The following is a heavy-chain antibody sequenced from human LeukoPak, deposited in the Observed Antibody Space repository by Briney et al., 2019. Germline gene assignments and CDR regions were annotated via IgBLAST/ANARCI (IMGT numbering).Heavy chain of an antibody. CDR2: ISYDGSNK. V-gene: IGHV3-30-3*01. CDR1: GYTFTGYY. CDR3: ASLMGIGYYYGMDV. D-gene: IGHD7-27*01. Sequence: SCKASGYTFTGYYMHWVRQAPGKGLEWVAVISYDGSNKYYADSVKGRFTISRDNSKNTLYLQMNSLRAEDTAVYYCASLMGIGYYYGMDVWGQGTTVTVSS. J-gene: IGHJ6*02.